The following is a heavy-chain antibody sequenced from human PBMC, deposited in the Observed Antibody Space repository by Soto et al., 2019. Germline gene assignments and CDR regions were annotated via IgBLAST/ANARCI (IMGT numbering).Heavy chain of an antibody. CDR3: ARRRYCGSTSCYSAPYYYYYMDV. V-gene: IGHV4-59*08. CDR1: GGSISSYY. Sequence: QVQLQESGPGLVKPSETLSLTCTVSGGSISSYYWSWIRQPPGKGLEWIGYIYYSGSTNYNPSLKSRVTISVDTSKNQFSLKLSSVTAADTAVYYCARRRYCGSTSCYSAPYYYYYMDVWGKGTTVTVSS. J-gene: IGHJ6*03. CDR2: IYYSGST. D-gene: IGHD2-2*01.